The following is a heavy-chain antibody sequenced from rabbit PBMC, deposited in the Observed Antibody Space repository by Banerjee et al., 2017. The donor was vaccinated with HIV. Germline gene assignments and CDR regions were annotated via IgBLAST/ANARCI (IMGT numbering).Heavy chain of an antibody. J-gene: IGHJ4*01. CDR1: GFSCSSSYW. Sequence: QEQLEESGGDLVKPEGSLTLTCTASGFSCSSSYWICWVRQAPGKGLEWIACIYAGSSGITYYTSWAKGRFTISKTSSTTVTLQMTSLTAADTATYFCARKAGGDVYSAFNLWGPGTLVTVS. V-gene: IGHV1S45*01. CDR2: IYAGSSGIT. CDR3: ARKAGGDVYSAFNL. D-gene: IGHD2-1*01.